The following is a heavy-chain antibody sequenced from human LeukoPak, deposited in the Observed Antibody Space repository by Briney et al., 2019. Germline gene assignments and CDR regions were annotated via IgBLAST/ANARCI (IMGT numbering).Heavy chain of an antibody. CDR3: ARARGYDYVWGSYRPNWFDP. V-gene: IGHV1-8*01. Sequence: GASVKVSCKASGYTFTSYDINWVRQATGQGLERMGWMNPNSGNTGYAQKFQGRVTMTRNTSISTAYMELSSLRSEDTAVYYCARARGYDYVWGSYRPNWFDPWGQGTLVTVSS. D-gene: IGHD3-16*02. J-gene: IGHJ5*02. CDR1: GYTFTSYD. CDR2: MNPNSGNT.